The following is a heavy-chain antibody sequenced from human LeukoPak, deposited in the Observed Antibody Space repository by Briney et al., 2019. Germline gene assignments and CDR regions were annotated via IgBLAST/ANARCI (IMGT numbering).Heavy chain of an antibody. D-gene: IGHD5-24*01. CDR1: GFTFDDYA. V-gene: IGHV3-9*01. J-gene: IGHJ4*02. Sequence: GGSLRLSCAASGFTFDDYAMHWVRQAPGKGLEWVSGISWNSGSINYADSVKGRFTISRDNAKNSLFLQMNSLRAEDTALYYCAKGRWDGYNFYFDYWGQGTLVTVSS. CDR2: ISWNSGSI. CDR3: AKGRWDGYNFYFDY.